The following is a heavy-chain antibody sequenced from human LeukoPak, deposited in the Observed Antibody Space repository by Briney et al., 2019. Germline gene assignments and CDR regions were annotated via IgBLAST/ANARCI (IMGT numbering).Heavy chain of an antibody. CDR1: GFTFSSYA. D-gene: IGHD3-10*01. CDR2: ISGSGGST. V-gene: IGHV3-23*01. CDR3: AKHGSDPPSADI. J-gene: IGHJ3*02. Sequence: GGSLRLSCAASGFTFSSYAMSWVRQAPGRGLEWVSAISGSGGSTYYADSVKGRFTISRDNSKNTLYLQMNSLRAEDTAVYYCAKHGSDPPSADIWGQGTMVTVSS.